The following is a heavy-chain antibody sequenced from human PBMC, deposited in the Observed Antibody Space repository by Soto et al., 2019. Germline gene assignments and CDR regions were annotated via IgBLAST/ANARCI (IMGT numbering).Heavy chain of an antibody. CDR1: GFTFSNAW. J-gene: IGHJ3*02. CDR2: IKSKTDGGTT. D-gene: IGHD2-15*01. Sequence: EVQLVESGGGLVKPGGSLRLSCAASGFTFSNAWMSWVRQAPGKGLEWVGRIKSKTDGGTTDYAAPVKGRFSISRANSKNTLYLQTTSLKTDDPGVYYCTTLDIVVVVAATDAFDIWGQGTMVTVSS. V-gene: IGHV3-15*01. CDR3: TTLDIVVVVAATDAFDI.